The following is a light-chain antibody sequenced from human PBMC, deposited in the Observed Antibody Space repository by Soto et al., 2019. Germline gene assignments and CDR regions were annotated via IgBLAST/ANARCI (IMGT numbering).Light chain of an antibody. CDR1: SSNIGSNY. J-gene: IGLJ3*02. CDR2: RDN. Sequence: QSVLTQPPSASGTPGQRVTMSCSGSSSNIGSNYVYWYQQLPGTAPKLLIHRDNQRPSGVPDRFSGSKSGTSASLAITGLQAEDEADYYCQSYDSSLSGSGVFGGGTKLTVL. CDR3: QSYDSSLSGSGV. V-gene: IGLV1-47*02.